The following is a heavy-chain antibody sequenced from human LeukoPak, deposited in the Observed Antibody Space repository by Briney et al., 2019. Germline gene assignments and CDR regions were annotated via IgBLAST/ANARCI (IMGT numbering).Heavy chain of an antibody. V-gene: IGHV4-30-2*01. CDR3: ARASIAAAGWVFDY. CDR1: GGSISSGGYY. J-gene: IGHJ4*02. D-gene: IGHD6-13*01. CDR2: IYHSGST. Sequence: PSQTLSLTCTVSGGSISSGGYYWSWIRQPPGKGLEWIGYIYHSGSTYYNPSLKSRVTISVDRSKNQFSLKLSSVTAADTAVYYCARASIAAAGWVFDYWGQGTLVTVSS.